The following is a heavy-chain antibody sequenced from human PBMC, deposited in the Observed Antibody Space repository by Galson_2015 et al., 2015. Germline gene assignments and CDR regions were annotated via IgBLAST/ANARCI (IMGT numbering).Heavy chain of an antibody. D-gene: IGHD6-13*01. CDR1: GFTFSSYA. V-gene: IGHV3-30*03. CDR2: ISYDVSKK. Sequence: SLRLSCAASGFTFSSYAMHWVRQGPGKGLEWVASISYDVSKKYYADSVKGRFTISRDNPKNTVYLQMNSVRPEDTAVHYCARGESSSWCGYYFDYWGQGTLLTVSS. CDR3: ARGESSSWCGYYFDY. J-gene: IGHJ4*02.